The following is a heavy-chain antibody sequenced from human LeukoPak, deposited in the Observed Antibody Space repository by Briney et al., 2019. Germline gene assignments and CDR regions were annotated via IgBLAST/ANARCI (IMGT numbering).Heavy chain of an antibody. CDR1: GYTFTSYD. V-gene: IGHV1-8*01. Sequence: ASVKVSCKASGYTFTSYDINWVRQATGQGLEWMGWMNPNSGNTGYAQKFQGRVTMTRNTSISTAYMELSSLRSEDTAVYYCAKDRSPDYYDSSDAFDIWGQGTMVTVSS. CDR3: AKDRSPDYYDSSDAFDI. CDR2: MNPNSGNT. J-gene: IGHJ3*02. D-gene: IGHD3-22*01.